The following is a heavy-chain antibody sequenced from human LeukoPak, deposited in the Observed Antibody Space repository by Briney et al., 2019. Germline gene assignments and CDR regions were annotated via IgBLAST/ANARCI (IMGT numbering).Heavy chain of an antibody. D-gene: IGHD5-18*01. J-gene: IGHJ5*02. CDR1: GDSVSSNSAA. CDR2: TYYRSKWYN. Sequence: SQTLSLTSAISGDSVSSNSAAWNWIRQSPSRGLEWLGRTYYRSKWYNDYAVSVKSRITINPDTSKTQLSLQLNSVTPEDTAVYYCARDWTSWIQLDNWFDPWGQGTLVTVSS. V-gene: IGHV6-1*01. CDR3: ARDWTSWIQLDNWFDP.